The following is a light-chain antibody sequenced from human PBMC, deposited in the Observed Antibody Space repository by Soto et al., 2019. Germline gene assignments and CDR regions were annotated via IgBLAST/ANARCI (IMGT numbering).Light chain of an antibody. Sequence: EIVLTQSPGTLSLSPGQRATLSCRASQSVSSNYLAWYQQKPGQAPRLLFYGTSNRATGVPDRFSGSGSGTDFTLTISRLEPEDFAMYFCQQYGNSPAWTFGQGTKVEIK. CDR1: QSVSSNY. CDR2: GTS. J-gene: IGKJ1*01. V-gene: IGKV3-20*01. CDR3: QQYGNSPAWT.